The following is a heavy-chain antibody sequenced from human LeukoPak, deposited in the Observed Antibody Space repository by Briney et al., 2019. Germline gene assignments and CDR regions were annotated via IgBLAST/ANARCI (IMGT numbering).Heavy chain of an antibody. CDR2: INPNSGGT. CDR1: GYTFTGYY. D-gene: IGHD2-21*02. CDR3: ARDQGCGGDCPLDH. J-gene: IGHJ4*02. V-gene: IGHV1-2*02. Sequence: GASVKVSCKASGYTFTGYYMHWVRQAPGQGLEWMGWINPNSGGTNYAQKFQGRVTMTRDTSISTAYMELSGLRSDDTAVYYCARDQGCGGDCPLDHWGQGTLVTVSS.